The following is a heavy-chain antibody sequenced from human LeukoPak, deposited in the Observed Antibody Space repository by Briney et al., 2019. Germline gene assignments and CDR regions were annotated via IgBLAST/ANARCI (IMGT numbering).Heavy chain of an antibody. Sequence: PGGSRRLSCAASGFTFSSDSMDWDCQAPGKGLEWVSYISSSSSVIYYADSVRGRFTISRDDAKNSLYLQMNSLRVEDTAVYYCASRRLRLGELSLYFNYWGQGTLVTVSS. V-gene: IGHV3-48*04. CDR3: ASRRLRLGELSLYFNY. J-gene: IGHJ4*02. CDR1: GFTFSSDS. D-gene: IGHD3-16*02. CDR2: ISSSSSVI.